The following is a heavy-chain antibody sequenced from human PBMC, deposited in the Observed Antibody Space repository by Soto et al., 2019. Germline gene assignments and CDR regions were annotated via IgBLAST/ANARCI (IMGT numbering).Heavy chain of an antibody. CDR3: TTDLGQQLEMGNYYYYYGMDV. CDR2: IKSKTDGGTP. V-gene: IGHV3-15*07. CDR1: GFTFTTAW. D-gene: IGHD6-13*01. J-gene: IGHJ6*02. Sequence: PGGSLRLSCAASGFTFTTAWINWVRQAPGKGLGWVGRIKSKTDGGTPDFAAPVRGRFPISRDDSKSTLYLQMNSLKTEDTAVYYCTTDLGQQLEMGNYYYYYGMDVWGQGTTVTVSS.